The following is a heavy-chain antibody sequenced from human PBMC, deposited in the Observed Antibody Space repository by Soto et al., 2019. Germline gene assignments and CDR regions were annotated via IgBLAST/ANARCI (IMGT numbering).Heavy chain of an antibody. Sequence: SETLSLTCTVSGGSISSSSYYWGWIRQPPGKGLEWIGSIYYSGSTYYNPSLKSQDTISVDTSKNQFSLKLSSVTAADTAVYYCSTQGASITMVLGVPLNFDYWGQGTLVTVSS. D-gene: IGHD3-10*01. J-gene: IGHJ4*02. CDR1: GGSISSSSYY. V-gene: IGHV4-39*01. CDR2: IYYSGST. CDR3: STQGASITMVLGVPLNFDY.